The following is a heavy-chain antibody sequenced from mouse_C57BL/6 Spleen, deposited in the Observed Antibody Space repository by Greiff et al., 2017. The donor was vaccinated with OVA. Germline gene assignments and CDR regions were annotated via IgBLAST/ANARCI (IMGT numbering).Heavy chain of an antibody. CDR1: GFTFSDYG. J-gene: IGHJ4*01. D-gene: IGHD1-1*01. Sequence: EVKLVESGGGLVKPGGSLKLSCAASGFTFSDYGMHWVRQAPEKGLEWVSYLSSCSSTLYSADTVQGRFTISRDNAKNTLFLQMTSLRSEDTAMYYCARTVGGAMDYWGQGTSVTVSS. V-gene: IGHV5-17*01. CDR2: LSSCSSTL. CDR3: ARTVGGAMDY.